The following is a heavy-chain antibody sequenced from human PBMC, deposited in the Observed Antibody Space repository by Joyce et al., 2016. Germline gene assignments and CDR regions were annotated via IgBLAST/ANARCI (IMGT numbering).Heavy chain of an antibody. CDR1: GGSNNSSFSY. V-gene: IGHV4-39*07. J-gene: IGHJ3*02. CDR3: VREIMVGGPGAFDI. Sequence: QLQLQESGPGLVKPSETLSLTCTVSGGSNNSSFSYWGWIRQPPGRGLEWIGSIYQSGSTDYSPMLKSRVAMSLDTAKNQFSLKLTSVTAADTSIHYCVREIMVGGPGAFDILGPGAMVTVSS. D-gene: IGHD2-8*01. CDR2: IYQSGST.